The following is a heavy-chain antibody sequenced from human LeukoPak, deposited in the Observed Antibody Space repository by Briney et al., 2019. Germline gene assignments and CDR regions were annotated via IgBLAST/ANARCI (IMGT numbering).Heavy chain of an antibody. CDR2: IIPIFGTA. CDR1: GGTFSSYA. CDR3: ARGRGYDSNFVYYYYMDV. Sequence: SVKVSCKASGGTFSSYAISWVRQAPGQGLEWMGGIIPIFGTANYAQEFQGRVTITADESTSTAYMELSSLRSEDTAVYYCARGRGYDSNFVYYYYMDVWGKGTTVTVSS. D-gene: IGHD5-12*01. J-gene: IGHJ6*03. V-gene: IGHV1-69*13.